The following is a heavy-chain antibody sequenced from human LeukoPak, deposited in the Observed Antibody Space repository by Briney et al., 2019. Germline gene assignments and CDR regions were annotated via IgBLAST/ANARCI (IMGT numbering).Heavy chain of an antibody. V-gene: IGHV1-2*02. Sequence: VASVTVSCKASGYTFTGYYMHWVRQAPGQGLEWMGWINPNSGGTNYAQKFQGRATMTRDTPISTAYMELSRLRSDDTAVYYCARDGRWLQLNAFDIWGQGTMVTVSS. D-gene: IGHD5-24*01. CDR2: INPNSGGT. J-gene: IGHJ3*02. CDR3: ARDGRWLQLNAFDI. CDR1: GYTFTGYY.